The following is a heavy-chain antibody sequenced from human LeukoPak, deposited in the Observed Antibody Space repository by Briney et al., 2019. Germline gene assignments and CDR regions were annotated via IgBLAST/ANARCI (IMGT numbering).Heavy chain of an antibody. D-gene: IGHD3-3*01. CDR3: ASETPYYDFWSGYGY. J-gene: IGHJ4*02. V-gene: IGHV1-69*06. Sequence: SVKVSFKGSGGTFSSYAFNWVGPAPGQGVEWVGGIIPIFGTANYAQKFQGRVTITADKSTSTAYMELSSLRSEDTAVYYCASETPYYDFWSGYGYWGQGTLVTVSS. CDR1: GGTFSSYA. CDR2: IIPIFGTA.